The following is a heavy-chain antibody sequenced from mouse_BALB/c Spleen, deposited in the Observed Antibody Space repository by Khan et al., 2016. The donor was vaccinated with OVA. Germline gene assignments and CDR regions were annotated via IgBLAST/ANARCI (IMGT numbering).Heavy chain of an antibody. V-gene: IGHV1S81*02. J-gene: IGHJ2*01. CDR2: TNPTNGRT. CDR3: ARIKKIVATYFDY. Sequence: QVQLKQSGAELVKAGASVKMSCKASGYTFTSYWMHWVKQRLGQGLEWFAETNPTNGRTYYNETFKSNATLTVDKSSRTASMLLSCTTFEDSAVYYCARIKKIVATYFDYWGQGTTLTVSS. CDR1: GYTFTSYW. D-gene: IGHD1-1*01.